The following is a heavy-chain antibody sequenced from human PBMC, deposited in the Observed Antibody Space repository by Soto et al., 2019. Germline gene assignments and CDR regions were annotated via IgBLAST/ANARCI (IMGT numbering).Heavy chain of an antibody. Sequence: EVQLVVSGGGLVQPGGSLRLSCEASGFTASTYAMGWVSRAPGKGLEWVSRINGVDSVGTASTYYAESLKGRVTISRAHLQNTFLPQINSLRPEDAAIYFCPKDGRDVLYHFIFCGRGALVHDSS. J-gene: IGHJ4*02. CDR2: INGVDSVGTAST. CDR3: PKDGRDVLYHFIF. V-gene: IGHV3-23*04. CDR1: GFTASTYA. D-gene: IGHD3-16*01.